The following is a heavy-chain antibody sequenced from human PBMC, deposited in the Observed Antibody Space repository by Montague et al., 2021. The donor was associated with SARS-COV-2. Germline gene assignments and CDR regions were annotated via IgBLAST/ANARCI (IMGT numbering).Heavy chain of an antibody. V-gene: IGHV4-59*01. Sequence: SETLSLTCTVSGGSISTYYWNWIRQSPGKGLEWIGYVSDGGSTXXXPSFKSRIAISVATSKSQFSLTLTAVTAADTAVCYCARGRGWLVFDYWGQGNLVTVSS. J-gene: IGHJ4*02. CDR1: GGSISTYY. D-gene: IGHD6-19*01. CDR3: ARGRGWLVFDY. CDR2: VSDGGST.